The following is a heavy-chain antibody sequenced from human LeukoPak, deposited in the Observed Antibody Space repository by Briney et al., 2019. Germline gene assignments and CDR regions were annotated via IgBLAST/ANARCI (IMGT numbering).Heavy chain of an antibody. J-gene: IGHJ4*02. CDR2: ISAYNGNT. CDR1: GYTFTSYG. D-gene: IGHD3-22*01. V-gene: IGHV1-18*01. CDR3: ARTSYYDSSGYIAY. Sequence: ASVKVSCKASGYTFTSYGISWVRQAPGRGLEWMGWISAYNGNTNYAQKLQGRVTMTTDTSTSTAYMELRSLRSDDTAVYYCARTSYYDSSGYIAYWGQGTLVTVSS.